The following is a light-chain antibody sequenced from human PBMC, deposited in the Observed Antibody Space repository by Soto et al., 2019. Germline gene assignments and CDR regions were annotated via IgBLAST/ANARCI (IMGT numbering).Light chain of an antibody. CDR2: GAS. CDR3: QQYNNWPPT. J-gene: IGKJ1*01. CDR1: QTVGSN. V-gene: IGKV3-15*01. Sequence: DIVMTQSPATLSLSPGERATLSCRASQTVGSNLAWYQRKPGQAPRLLISGASTRATGLPARFSGSGSGTGAELTLTISSLQSEDFAVYYCQQYNNWPPTFGQGTKV.